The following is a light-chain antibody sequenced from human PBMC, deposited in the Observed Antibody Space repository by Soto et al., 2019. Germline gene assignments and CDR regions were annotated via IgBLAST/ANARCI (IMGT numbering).Light chain of an antibody. CDR2: AAS. CDR3: QQYGSSPIT. J-gene: IGKJ5*01. V-gene: IGKV3-15*01. CDR1: RSVSNN. Sequence: ETVMTQSPATLSVSPGDRATLSCMASRSVSNNLAWYQQKPGQAPRLLIYAASTRATGIPARFSGSGSGTEFTLTISRLEPEDFAVYYCQQYGSSPITFGQGTRLEIK.